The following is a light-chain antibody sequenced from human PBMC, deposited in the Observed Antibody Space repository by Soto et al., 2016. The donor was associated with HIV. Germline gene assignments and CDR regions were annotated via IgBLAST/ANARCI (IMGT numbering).Light chain of an antibody. CDR1: SLRSYY. J-gene: IGLJ3*02. V-gene: IGLV3-19*01. CDR3: NSRDSSGHHRV. CDR2: GKN. Sequence: SSELTQDPAVSVALGQTVRITCQGDSLRSYYATWYQQRPGQAPILVIYGKNNRPSGIPDRFSGSTSGNTAFLTITGAQAEDEADYYCNSRDSSGHHRVFGGGTKLTVL.